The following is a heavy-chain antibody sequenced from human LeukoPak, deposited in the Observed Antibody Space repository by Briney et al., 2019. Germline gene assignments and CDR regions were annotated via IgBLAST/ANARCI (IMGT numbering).Heavy chain of an antibody. Sequence: GGSLRLSCAASGFTLSSYWMHWVHQAPGKGLVWVSRINSDGSSTSYADSVKGRFTISRDNAKNTLYLQLNSLRAEDTAVYYCARIEDTRYCSSTSCYSPFDYWGQGTLVTVSS. J-gene: IGHJ4*02. CDR1: GFTLSSYW. V-gene: IGHV3-74*01. CDR3: ARIEDTRYCSSTSCYSPFDY. CDR2: INSDGSST. D-gene: IGHD2-2*01.